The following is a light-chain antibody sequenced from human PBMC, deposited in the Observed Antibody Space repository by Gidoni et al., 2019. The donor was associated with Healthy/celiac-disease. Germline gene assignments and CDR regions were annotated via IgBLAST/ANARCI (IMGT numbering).Light chain of an antibody. CDR2: EVS. CDR1: SSDVGGYNY. Sequence: QSALTQPASVSGSPGQSITISCTGTSSDVGGYNYVSWYQQHPGKAPKLMIYEVSNLPSVVSNRFSGSKSGHTASLTISGLQAEDEADYYCSSYTSSSTPYVVFGGGTKLTVL. CDR3: SSYTSSSTPYVV. J-gene: IGLJ2*01. V-gene: IGLV2-14*01.